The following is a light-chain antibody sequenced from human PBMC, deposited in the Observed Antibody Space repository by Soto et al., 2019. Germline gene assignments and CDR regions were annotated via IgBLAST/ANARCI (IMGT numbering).Light chain of an antibody. J-gene: IGKJ5*01. CDR3: QQAASFPIT. Sequence: DIQMTQSPSSLSASVGDRVTITCRASQGISSYLGWYQQKPGKAPNLLIYDASTLHSGVPSRFSGGGSGTDFTLTINSLQPEDFATYYCQQAASFPITFGQGTRLEIK. CDR1: QGISSY. V-gene: IGKV1-12*01. CDR2: DAS.